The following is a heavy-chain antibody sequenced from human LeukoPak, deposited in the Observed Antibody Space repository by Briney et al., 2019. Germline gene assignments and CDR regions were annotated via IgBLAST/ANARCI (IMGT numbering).Heavy chain of an antibody. J-gene: IGHJ3*02. V-gene: IGHV3-74*01. CDR2: INWDGSVT. Sequence: GGSLRLSCVAPGFTFSGFYIHWVRKAPGKGLGRVSHINWDGSVTTYADSVRGRFTISRDNAKNTLYLQMDSLRAEDTAVYYCSRGGYSHAFDIWGQGTVVTVSS. CDR3: SRGGYSHAFDI. D-gene: IGHD2-15*01. CDR1: GFTFSGFY.